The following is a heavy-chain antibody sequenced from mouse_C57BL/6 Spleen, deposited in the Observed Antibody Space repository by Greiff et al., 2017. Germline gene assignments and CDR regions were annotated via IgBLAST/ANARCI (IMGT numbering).Heavy chain of an antibody. CDR3: ARGTRNWDGFAY. Sequence: VQLQQSGPELVKPGASVKIPCKASGYTFTDYNMDWVKQSHGKSLEWIGDINPNNGGTIYNQKFKGKATLTVDKSSSTAYMELRSLTSEDTAVYYCARGTRNWDGFAYWGQGTLVTVSA. J-gene: IGHJ3*01. V-gene: IGHV1-18*01. D-gene: IGHD4-1*01. CDR1: GYTFTDYN. CDR2: INPNNGGT.